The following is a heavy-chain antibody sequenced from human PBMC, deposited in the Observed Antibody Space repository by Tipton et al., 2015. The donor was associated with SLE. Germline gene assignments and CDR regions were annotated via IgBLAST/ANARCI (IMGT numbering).Heavy chain of an antibody. CDR1: GASISSGSYS. CDR3: ARIIAGHGDAFDV. CDR2: VDTSGGT. J-gene: IGHJ3*01. Sequence: TLSLTCDVSGASISSGSYSWSWVRQPAGKGLEWIGHVDTSGGTHYNPSLESRVTMSVEPSKNQFSLTLMSVTAADTAVYFCARIIAGHGDAFDVWGQGTMVTVSS. V-gene: IGHV4-61*09.